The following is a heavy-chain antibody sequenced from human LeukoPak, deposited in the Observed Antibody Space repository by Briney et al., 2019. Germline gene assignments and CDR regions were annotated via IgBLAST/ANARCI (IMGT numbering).Heavy chain of an antibody. Sequence: GGSLRLSCAASGFSFTSYAISWVRQAPGKGLDWVSGISGSGTTLYYADSAKGRFTISRDNSKNTLYLQMNSLRAEDTAVYYCAKEINHQWLVPLDAFDIWGQGTMVTVSS. J-gene: IGHJ3*02. CDR3: AKEINHQWLVPLDAFDI. CDR2: ISGSGTTL. CDR1: GFSFTSYA. V-gene: IGHV3-23*01. D-gene: IGHD6-19*01.